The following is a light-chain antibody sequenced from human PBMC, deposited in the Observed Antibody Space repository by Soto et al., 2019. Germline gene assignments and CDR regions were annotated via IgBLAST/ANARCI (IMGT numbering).Light chain of an antibody. CDR3: QYYDSSLSGVV. CDR1: SSNIGAGYD. V-gene: IGLV1-40*01. Sequence: QSVLTQPPSVSGAPGQRVTISCTGSSSNIGAGYDVHWYQQLPGTAPKLLIHNNNNRPSGVPDRLSGSKSGTSASLAITGLKAEDEADYYCQYYDSSLSGVVFGGGTKLTVL. J-gene: IGLJ2*01. CDR2: NNN.